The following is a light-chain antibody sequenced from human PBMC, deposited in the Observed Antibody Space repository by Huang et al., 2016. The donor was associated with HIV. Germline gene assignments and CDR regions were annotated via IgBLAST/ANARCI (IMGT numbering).Light chain of an antibody. Sequence: DIQMNQAPSSLSASVGDRVTITFRASQSINRYLNWYSPKPGTAPKVLIYAATSLQSGVPSRFSGSGAGTDFTLTIDNLQPEDSATYYCQQTYITPLTFGQGTKLEIK. CDR1: QSINRY. J-gene: IGKJ2*01. CDR3: QQTYITPLT. V-gene: IGKV1-39*01. CDR2: AAT.